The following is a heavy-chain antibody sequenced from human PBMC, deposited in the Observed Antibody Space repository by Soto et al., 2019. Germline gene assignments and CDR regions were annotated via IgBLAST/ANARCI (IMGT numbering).Heavy chain of an antibody. V-gene: IGHV3-23*01. CDR3: AKAGGAAGTVDYFDY. CDR2: ISGSAGST. J-gene: IGHJ4*02. D-gene: IGHD6-13*01. Sequence: HPGGSLRLSCAASGFTFNNYAINWVRQSPGKGLEWVSVISGSAGSTYYADSVKGRSTITRDNSKNTLYLQMSSLRAEDTAVYYCAKAGGAAGTVDYFDYWGQGTLVTVSS. CDR1: GFTFNNYA.